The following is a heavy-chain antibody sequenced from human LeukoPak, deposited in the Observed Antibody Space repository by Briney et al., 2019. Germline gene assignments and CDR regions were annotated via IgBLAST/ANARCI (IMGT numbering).Heavy chain of an antibody. CDR2: ISSSGSTI. D-gene: IGHD2-15*01. Sequence: SGGSVRLSCAASGFTFSSYEMNWVSQAPGKGLEWVSYISSSGSTIYYADSVKGRFTISRDNAQNSLYLQMNSLRAEDTAVCYCARDPLSDSPWGHGTLVTVSS. J-gene: IGHJ5*02. CDR1: GFTFSSYE. V-gene: IGHV3-48*03. CDR3: ARDPLSDSP.